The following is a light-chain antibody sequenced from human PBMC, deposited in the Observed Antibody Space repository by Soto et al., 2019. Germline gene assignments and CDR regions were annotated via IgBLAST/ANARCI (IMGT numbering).Light chain of an antibody. CDR1: SSDVGSYNL. CDR2: EVT. Sequence: QSVRTQPASVSGPPGQSITISCTGTSSDVGSYNLVSWYQQHPGKAPKLMIYEVTKRPSGVSNRFSGSKSGNAASLTISGLQAEDETDYYCCSYAGHSTYVFGTGTRSPS. V-gene: IGLV2-23*02. J-gene: IGLJ1*01. CDR3: CSYAGHSTYV.